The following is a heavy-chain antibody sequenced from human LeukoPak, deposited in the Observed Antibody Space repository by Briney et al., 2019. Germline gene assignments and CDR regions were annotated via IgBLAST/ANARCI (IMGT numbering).Heavy chain of an antibody. CDR1: GFTFSDYY. D-gene: IGHD2-2*01. J-gene: IGHJ4*02. V-gene: IGHV3-23*01. CDR3: AKGSTPFEN. CDR2: IAGSGGSP. Sequence: GGSLRLSCAASGFTFSDYYTSWIRQAPGKGLEWVSDIAGSGGSPYYADSVKGRFTISRDNSKDTLYLQMNSLRAEDTAVYYCAKGSTPFENWGQGTLVTVSS.